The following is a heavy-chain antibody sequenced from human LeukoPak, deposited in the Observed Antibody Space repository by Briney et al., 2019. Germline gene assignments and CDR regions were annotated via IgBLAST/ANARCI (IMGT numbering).Heavy chain of an antibody. V-gene: IGHV4-59*01. J-gene: IGHJ4*02. CDR2: INYSGNT. D-gene: IGHD4-17*01. Sequence: SETLSLTCTVSGGSISDYYWSWIRQPPGKGLEWIGYINYSGNTNYNPSLKSRVTISVDTSKNQFSLRLASVTAADTAVFYCAREGRQDYVYFDYWGQGSLVTVSS. CDR1: GGSISDYY. CDR3: AREGRQDYVYFDY.